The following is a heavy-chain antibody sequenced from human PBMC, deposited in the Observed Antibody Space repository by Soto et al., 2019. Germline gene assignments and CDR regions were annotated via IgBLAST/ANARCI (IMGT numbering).Heavy chain of an antibody. CDR1: GFTFRDFA. CDR2: ITGSGGSA. Sequence: GGSLRLSCVASGFTFRDFAMSWVRQAPGKGLEWVSAITGSGGSAYYADSLKGRFTVSRDNSKNTLSLQMNNLRAEDTAVYYCAKDRYDDFWSGYYYYYYYGMDVWGQGTTVTVSS. J-gene: IGHJ6*02. V-gene: IGHV3-23*01. D-gene: IGHD3-3*01. CDR3: AKDRYDDFWSGYYYYYYYGMDV.